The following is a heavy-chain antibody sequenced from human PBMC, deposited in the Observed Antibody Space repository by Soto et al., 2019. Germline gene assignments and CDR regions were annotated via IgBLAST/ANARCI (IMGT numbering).Heavy chain of an antibody. V-gene: IGHV2-5*02. D-gene: IGHD4-17*01. CDR3: AHSTLTTWFDY. CDR1: GFSLSTSGVS. J-gene: IGHJ4*02. CDR2: IYWDDDK. Sequence: QITLKESGPTLAKPTQTLTLTCTFSGFSLSTSGVSVGWIRQPPGKALEWLALIYWDDDKRYRPSLKSRLTITKDTSKNQVVLTMTNMDPVDTATYYCAHSTLTTWFDYWGQGTLITVSS.